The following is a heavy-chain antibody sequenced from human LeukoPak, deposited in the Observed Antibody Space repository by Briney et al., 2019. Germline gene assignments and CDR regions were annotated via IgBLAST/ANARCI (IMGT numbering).Heavy chain of an antibody. J-gene: IGHJ4*02. CDR3: ARDRGQLVIPFFFDY. V-gene: IGHV3-7*01. CDR1: GFTFSSYW. CDR2: IKQDGSEK. Sequence: GGSLRLSCAASGFTFSSYWMSWVRQAPGKGLEWVASIKQDGSEKYYVDSVKGRFTISRDNAKNSLYLQMNSLRAEDTAVYYCARDRGQLVIPFFFDYWGQGILVTVSS. D-gene: IGHD3-9*01.